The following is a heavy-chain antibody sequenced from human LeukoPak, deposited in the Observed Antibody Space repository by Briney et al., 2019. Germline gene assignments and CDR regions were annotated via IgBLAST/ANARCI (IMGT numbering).Heavy chain of an antibody. J-gene: IGHJ6*04. CDR3: AELGIAMIGGV. Sequence: GSLPLSCAASGFTFIIYEMNWVRQAPGKGLEWVSYLSSSGSTIYYADSVKGRFTLSRHNAKNSLTLQVNSLRAEDTAVYYCAELGIAMIGGVWGKGTTVTISS. V-gene: IGHV3-48*03. D-gene: IGHD3-10*02. CDR2: LSSSGSTI. CDR1: GFTFIIYE.